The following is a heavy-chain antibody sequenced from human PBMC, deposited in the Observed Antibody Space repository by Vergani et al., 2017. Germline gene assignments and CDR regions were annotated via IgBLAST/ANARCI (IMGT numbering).Heavy chain of an antibody. CDR2: TWYDGNNK. J-gene: IGHJ4*02. D-gene: IGHD6-13*01. CDR3: AKEGIAAGRAAFFTKYYFDY. Sequence: QVQLVESGGGVVQPGRSLRLSCAASGFTFNQYGMHWVRQAPGKGLEWVAVTWYDGNNKQYADSVKGRFTISRDNSKSTMYLQMNSLRDEDTAVYYCAKEGIAAGRAAFFTKYYFDYWGQGTLVTVSS. V-gene: IGHV3-33*06. CDR1: GFTFNQYG.